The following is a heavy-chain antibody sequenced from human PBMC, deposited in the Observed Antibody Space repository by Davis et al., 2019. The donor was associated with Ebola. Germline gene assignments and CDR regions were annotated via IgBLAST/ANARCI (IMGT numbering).Heavy chain of an antibody. CDR3: ARVGVVAAPYYYYGMDV. J-gene: IGHJ6*04. V-gene: IGHV4-59*01. CDR1: GFSITTYY. CDR2: IFHTGSA. D-gene: IGHD2-15*01. Sequence: SETLSLTCTVSGFSITTYYWSWVRQPPGKTLEWIGYIFHTGSADYNPSLKSRVTISVDTSKNQFSLNLSSVTAADTAVYYCARVGVVAAPYYYYGMDVWGKGTTVTVSS.